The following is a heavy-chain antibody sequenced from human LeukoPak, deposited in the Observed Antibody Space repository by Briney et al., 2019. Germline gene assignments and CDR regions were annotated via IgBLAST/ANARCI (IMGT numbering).Heavy chain of an antibody. D-gene: IGHD5-12*01. CDR1: GGSIDSYY. J-gene: IGHJ4*02. CDR3: ARGRQATIIPFDY. Sequence: SETLSLTCTVSGGSIDSYYWSWIRQPPGKGLEWIGYIYYTGSTNYNPSLKSRVTISVDTSKNHFSLRLSSVTAADTAVYYCARGRQATIIPFDYWGQGTLVTVSS. V-gene: IGHV4-59*01. CDR2: IYYTGST.